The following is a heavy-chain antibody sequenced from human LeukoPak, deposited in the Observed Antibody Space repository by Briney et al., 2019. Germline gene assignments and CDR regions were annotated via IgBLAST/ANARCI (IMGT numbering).Heavy chain of an antibody. D-gene: IGHD3-9*01. J-gene: IGHJ4*02. CDR2: MNPNSGNT. CDR1: GYTSTSYD. Sequence: ASVKVSCKASGYTSTSYDINWVRQATGQGLEWMGWMNPNSGNTGYAQKFQGRVTMTRNTSISTAYMELSSLRSEDTAVYYCARRPYKYYDILTGSYRSEFEYWGQGTLVTVSS. CDR3: ARRPYKYYDILTGSYRSEFEY. V-gene: IGHV1-8*02.